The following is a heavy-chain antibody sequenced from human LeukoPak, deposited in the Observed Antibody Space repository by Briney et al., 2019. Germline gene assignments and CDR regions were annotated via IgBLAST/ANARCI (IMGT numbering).Heavy chain of an antibody. CDR2: ISAYNGNT. J-gene: IGHJ5*02. CDR1: GYTFTSYG. Sequence: ASVKVSCKASGYTFTSYGISWVRRAPGQGLEWMGWISAYNGNTNYAQKLQGRVTMTTDTSTSTAYMELRSLRSDDTAVYYCARVAYYGSGSPCFDPWGQGTLVTVSS. CDR3: ARVAYYGSGSPCFDP. V-gene: IGHV1-18*04. D-gene: IGHD3-10*01.